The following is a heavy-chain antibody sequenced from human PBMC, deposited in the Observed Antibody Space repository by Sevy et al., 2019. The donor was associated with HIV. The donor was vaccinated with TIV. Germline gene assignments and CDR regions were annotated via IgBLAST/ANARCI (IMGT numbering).Heavy chain of an antibody. J-gene: IGHJ4*02. CDR1: GFTFSSYG. D-gene: IGHD6-6*01. Sequence: GGSLRLSCAASGFTFSSYGMHWVRQAPGKGLEWVAVIWYDGSNKYYADSVKGRFTISRDNSKNTLYLQMNSLRAEDTAVYYCARDPYSSSASFFDYWGQGTLVTGSS. CDR2: IWYDGSNK. CDR3: ARDPYSSSASFFDY. V-gene: IGHV3-33*01.